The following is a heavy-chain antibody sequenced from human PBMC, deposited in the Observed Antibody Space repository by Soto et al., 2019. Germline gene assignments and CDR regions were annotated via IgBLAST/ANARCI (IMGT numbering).Heavy chain of an antibody. Sequence: PGGSLRLSCAASGFTFSSYGMHWVRQAPGKGLEWVAVIWYDGSNKYYADSVKGRFTISRDNSKNTLYLQMNSLRAEDTAVYYCARGGDYYYDSSGYSDYWGQGTLVTVSS. CDR1: GFTFSSYG. J-gene: IGHJ4*02. D-gene: IGHD3-22*01. V-gene: IGHV3-33*01. CDR3: ARGGDYYYDSSGYSDY. CDR2: IWYDGSNK.